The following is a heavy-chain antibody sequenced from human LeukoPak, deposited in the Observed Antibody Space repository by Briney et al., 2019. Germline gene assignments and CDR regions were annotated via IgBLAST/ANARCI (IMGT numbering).Heavy chain of an antibody. CDR3: VRDLRYCTGDNCWGPYYFLS. V-gene: IGHV3-74*01. J-gene: IGHJ4*02. CDR1: GFGFSNSW. Sequence: GGSLRLSCAASGFGFSNSWMHWVRQAPGKGLVWVSRINSDGSSTNYADSVKGRFTISRDNAKNTLYLQMNSLRAEDTAVYYCVRDLRYCTGDNCWGPYYFLSWGQGTLVTVSS. D-gene: IGHD2-15*01. CDR2: INSDGSST.